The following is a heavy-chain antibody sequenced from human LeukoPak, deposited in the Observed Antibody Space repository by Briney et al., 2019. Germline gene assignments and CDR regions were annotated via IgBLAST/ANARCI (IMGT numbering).Heavy chain of an antibody. CDR2: IYYTGST. Sequence: PSETLSLTCTVSGGPINWYYWSWIRQPPGKGLEWIGYIYYTGSTNYNPSLKSRVTISVDTPRDDFSLKLTSVTAADTAVYYCASFSGTSRFEYWGQGILVTVSS. J-gene: IGHJ4*02. CDR3: ASFSGTSRFEY. D-gene: IGHD1-26*01. CDR1: GGPINWYY. V-gene: IGHV4-59*01.